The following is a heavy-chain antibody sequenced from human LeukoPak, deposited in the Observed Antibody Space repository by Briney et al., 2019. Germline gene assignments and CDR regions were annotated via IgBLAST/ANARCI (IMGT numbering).Heavy chain of an antibody. V-gene: IGHV3-74*01. CDR3: ATGHKAAAASASAFDY. J-gene: IGHJ4*02. CDR1: GFTFTSYW. Sequence: PGGSLRLSCAASGFTFTSYWMHWVRQAPGKGLVWVSHINSDGGTTSFADSVKGRFTISRDNSKNTLYLQMDSLRAEDTAVYYCATGHKAAAASASAFDYWGQGTLVSVSS. CDR2: INSDGGTT. D-gene: IGHD6-13*01.